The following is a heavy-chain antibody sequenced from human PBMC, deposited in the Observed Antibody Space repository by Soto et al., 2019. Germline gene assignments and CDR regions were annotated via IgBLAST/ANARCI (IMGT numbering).Heavy chain of an antibody. CDR2: ISGSGGST. CDR1: GFTFSSYA. Sequence: EVQLLESGGGLVQPGGSLRLSCAASGFTFSSYAMRWVRQAPGKGLEWVSAISGSGGSTYYADSVKGRFTISRDNSKNTLYLQMNSLRAEETAVYYCAKEFMVRGVIINYFDYWGQGTLVTVSS. D-gene: IGHD3-10*01. J-gene: IGHJ4*02. V-gene: IGHV3-23*01. CDR3: AKEFMVRGVIINYFDY.